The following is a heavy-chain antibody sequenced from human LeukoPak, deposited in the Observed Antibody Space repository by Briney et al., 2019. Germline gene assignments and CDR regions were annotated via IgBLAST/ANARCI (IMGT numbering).Heavy chain of an antibody. V-gene: IGHV3-23*01. D-gene: IGHD1-26*01. CDR1: GFTFSIYA. J-gene: IGHJ4*02. CDR2: ISATDVRT. Sequence: GGSLRLSCAASGFTFSIYAMGWVRQAPGKGLEWVSAISATDVRTYYADSVKGRFTISRDNSKRTLYLQMNSLRAEDTALYYCAKDLSGSFDYWGQGSLVTVSS. CDR3: AKDLSGSFDY.